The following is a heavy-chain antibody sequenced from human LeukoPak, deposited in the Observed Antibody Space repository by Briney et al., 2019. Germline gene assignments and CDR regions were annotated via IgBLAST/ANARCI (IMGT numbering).Heavy chain of an antibody. CDR2: VSGSGDRM. CDR3: AKAAAAPGFDF. CDR1: GFTSSSYA. J-gene: IGHJ4*02. D-gene: IGHD6-13*01. Sequence: GGSLRLSCAASGFTSSSYALNWVRQAPGKGLEWVATVSGSGDRMYHADSVKGRFTISRDNSKNTIYLQMNSLSAEDTALYYCAKAAAAPGFDFWGQGTLVTVSS. V-gene: IGHV3-23*01.